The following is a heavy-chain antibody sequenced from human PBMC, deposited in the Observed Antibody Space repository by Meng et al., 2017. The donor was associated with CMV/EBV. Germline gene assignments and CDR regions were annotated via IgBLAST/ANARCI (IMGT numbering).Heavy chain of an antibody. J-gene: IGHJ4*02. CDR2: INHSGST. Sequence: GSLRLSCAVYGGSFSGYYWSWIRQPPGKGLEWIGEINHSGSTNYNPSLKSRVTISVDTSKNQFSLKLSSVTAADTAVYYCARGGTRWIKVYYFDHWGQGALVTVSS. D-gene: IGHD4-23*01. V-gene: IGHV4-34*01. CDR3: ARGGTRWIKVYYFDH. CDR1: GGSFSGYY.